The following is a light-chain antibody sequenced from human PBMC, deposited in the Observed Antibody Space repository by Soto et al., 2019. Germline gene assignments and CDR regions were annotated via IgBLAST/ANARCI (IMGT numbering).Light chain of an antibody. J-gene: IGKJ1*01. CDR1: QGISSY. V-gene: IGKV1-9*01. CDR2: AAS. Sequence: DIQLTQSPSFLSASVGDRVTITCRASQGISSYLAWYQQKPGKAPKLLIYAASTLQSGVSSRFSGSGYGTEFTLTISSLQPEDFATYYCQQLNSYLWTFGEGNKVEIK. CDR3: QQLNSYLWT.